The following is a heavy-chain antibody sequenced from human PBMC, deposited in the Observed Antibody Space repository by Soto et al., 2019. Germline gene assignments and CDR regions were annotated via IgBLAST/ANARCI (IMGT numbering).Heavy chain of an antibody. Sequence: VESLTLSCKGSGYSFTSYWIGWVRQMPGKGLEWMGIIYPGDSDTRYSPSFQGQVTISADKSISTAYLQWSSLKASDTAMYYCARGNLVGTMIVVATEFDPWGQGTLVTVSS. V-gene: IGHV5-51*01. CDR3: ARGNLVGTMIVVATEFDP. J-gene: IGHJ5*02. CDR1: GYSFTSYW. D-gene: IGHD3-22*01. CDR2: IYPGDSDT.